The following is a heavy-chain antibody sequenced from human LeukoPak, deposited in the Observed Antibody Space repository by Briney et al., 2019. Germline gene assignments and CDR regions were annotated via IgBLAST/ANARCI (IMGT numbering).Heavy chain of an antibody. CDR1: GFTFSSYA. D-gene: IGHD2-15*01. Sequence: GGSLRLSGAASGFTFSSYAMHWVRQAPGKGLEYVSAISSNGGSTYYADSVKGRFTISRDNSKNTLYLQMGSLRAEDMAVYYCARGYCSGGSCPLDYWGQGTLVTVSS. V-gene: IGHV3-64*02. CDR3: ARGYCSGGSCPLDY. CDR2: ISSNGGST. J-gene: IGHJ4*02.